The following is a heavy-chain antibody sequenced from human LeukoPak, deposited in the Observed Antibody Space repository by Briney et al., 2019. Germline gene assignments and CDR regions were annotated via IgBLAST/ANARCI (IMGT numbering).Heavy chain of an antibody. CDR1: GGTFSRNA. D-gene: IGHD2-15*01. Sequence: SVKVSCKASGGTFSRNAISWVRQAPRQGLEWMGRFIPMVGVETYAQSFQGRVTITADRSTSTAYMELSSLRSEDTAVYYCARVQAVGIPVAIDAYYSYGMDVWGQGTAVTVSS. CDR2: FIPMVGVE. CDR3: ARVQAVGIPVAIDAYYSYGMDV. V-gene: IGHV1-69*04. J-gene: IGHJ6*02.